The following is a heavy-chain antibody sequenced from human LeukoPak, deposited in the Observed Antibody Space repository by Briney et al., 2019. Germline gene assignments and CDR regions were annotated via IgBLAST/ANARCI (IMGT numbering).Heavy chain of an antibody. Sequence: GGSLRLSCAASGFTFSSYGMNWVRQAPGKGLEWVSYISSSGSTIYYADSVKGRFTISRDNAKNSLYLQMNSLRAEDTAVYYCARDRSDYYGSGSYYGLKYWGQGTLVTVSS. D-gene: IGHD3-10*01. V-gene: IGHV3-48*03. CDR3: ARDRSDYYGSGSYYGLKY. CDR1: GFTFSSYG. CDR2: ISSSGSTI. J-gene: IGHJ4*02.